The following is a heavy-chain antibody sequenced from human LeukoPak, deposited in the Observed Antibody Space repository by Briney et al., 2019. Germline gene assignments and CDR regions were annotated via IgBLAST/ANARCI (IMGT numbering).Heavy chain of an antibody. CDR3: ARDQMIVVTTGAFDI. J-gene: IGHJ3*02. Sequence: GGSLRLSCAASGFTFSSFGMHWVRQAPGKGLEWVAVISYDVSNKYYADSVKGRFTISRDSSENTLYLQMNSLRSEDTAVYYCARDQMIVVTTGAFDIWGQGTMVTVSS. CDR1: GFTFSSFG. V-gene: IGHV3-30*03. D-gene: IGHD3-22*01. CDR2: ISYDVSNK.